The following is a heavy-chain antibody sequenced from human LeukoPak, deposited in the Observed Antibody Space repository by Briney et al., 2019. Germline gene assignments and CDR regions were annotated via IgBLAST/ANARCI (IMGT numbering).Heavy chain of an antibody. J-gene: IGHJ6*02. CDR3: ARDFVVVVAATPPHGMDV. CDR2: ISAYNGNT. Sequence: ASVKVSCKASGYTFTSYGISWVRQAPGQGLEWMGWISAYNGNTNYAQKLQGRVTMTTDTSTSTAYMELRSLRSDDTAVYYCARDFVVVVAATPPHGMDVWGQGTTVTVSS. D-gene: IGHD2-15*01. CDR1: GYTFTSYG. V-gene: IGHV1-18*01.